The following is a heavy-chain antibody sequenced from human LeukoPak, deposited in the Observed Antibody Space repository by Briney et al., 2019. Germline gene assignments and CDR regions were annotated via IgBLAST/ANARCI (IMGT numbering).Heavy chain of an antibody. D-gene: IGHD3-16*01. CDR2: SRGNNDNT. J-gene: IGHJ4*02. V-gene: IGHV1-18*01. CDR1: GYTFTTYG. Sequence: APVNVSDTAFGYTFTTYGISWVRQAPGQGPEWMGRSRGNNDNTNYAQRFQGRVTMTTETSSTTADMKLRSLIANDTAVCYRARDWGSTEGITDYWGPGTLVTVSS. CDR3: ARDWGSTEGITDY.